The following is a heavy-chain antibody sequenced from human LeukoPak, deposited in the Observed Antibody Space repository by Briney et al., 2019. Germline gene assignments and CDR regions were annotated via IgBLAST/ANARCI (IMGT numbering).Heavy chain of an antibody. V-gene: IGHV3-33*06. D-gene: IGHD5-18*01. CDR2: IWYDGSNK. CDR3: AKDRWDTAMVMDY. J-gene: IGHJ4*02. CDR1: GFTFSSYG. Sequence: PGRSLRLSCAASGFTFSSYGMHWVRQAPGKGLDWVAVIWYDGSNKYYADSVKGRFTISRDNSKNTLYLQMNSLRAEDTAVYYCAKDRWDTAMVMDYWGQGTLVTVSS.